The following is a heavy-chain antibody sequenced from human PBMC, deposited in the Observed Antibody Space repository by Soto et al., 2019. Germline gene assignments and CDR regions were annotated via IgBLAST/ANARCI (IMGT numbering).Heavy chain of an antibody. J-gene: IGHJ5*02. D-gene: IGHD2-15*01. CDR3: TTDLWRIAVVVGSTGYVNP. V-gene: IGHV3-15*01. CDR1: AFTFSDAW. CDR2: IKSKSDGGTT. Sequence: PGGSLRLSCAASAFTFSDAWMSWVRQAPGKGLDWVGRIKSKSDGGTTEYAAPVRGRFTISRDDSKNTLYLQMNSLKTEDTAVYYCTTDLWRIAVVVGSTGYVNPWGQGTPVTVS.